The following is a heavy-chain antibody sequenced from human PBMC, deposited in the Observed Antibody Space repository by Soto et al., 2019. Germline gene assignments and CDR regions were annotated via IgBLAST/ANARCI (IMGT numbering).Heavy chain of an antibody. CDR3: TRSDDYEDSGTCAI. D-gene: IGHD5-12*01. CDR1: GYKFSDFG. Sequence: QVHLVQSGGELKKPGASVKVSCRASGYKFSDFGITWVRQAPGQGLEWMGWISGKNGHTNYAQKVQGRFTWPADTSTRTAYMEMRGLTSDDTGRYYCTRSDDYEDSGTCAIWGQGTPVTVSS. V-gene: IGHV1-18*04. J-gene: IGHJ4*02. CDR2: ISGKNGHT.